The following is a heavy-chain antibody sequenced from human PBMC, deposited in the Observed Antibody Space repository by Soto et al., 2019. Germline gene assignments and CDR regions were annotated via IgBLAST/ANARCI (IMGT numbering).Heavy chain of an antibody. Sequence: QVQLQQWGAGLLKPSETLSLTCAVYGGSFSGYYWSWIRQPPGKGLEWIGEINHSGSTNYNPSLKSRVTISVDTSKNQFSLKLSSVTAADTAVYYCARGGGNYDYYMDVWGKGTTVTVSS. D-gene: IGHD2-15*01. CDR2: INHSGST. CDR3: ARGGGNYDYYMDV. CDR1: GGSFSGYY. V-gene: IGHV4-34*01. J-gene: IGHJ6*03.